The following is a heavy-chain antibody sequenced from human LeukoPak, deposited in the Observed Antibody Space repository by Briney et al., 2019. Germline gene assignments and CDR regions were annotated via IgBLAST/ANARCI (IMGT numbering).Heavy chain of an antibody. J-gene: IGHJ6*04. V-gene: IGHV3-33*01. CDR3: ARQAVAGLYGMDV. CDR2: IWYDGSNQ. Sequence: MHGVRQAPGKGLEWVAVIWYDGSNQYYADSVKGRFTISRDNSKNTLYLQINSLRAEDTAVYYCARQAVAGLYGMDVWGKGTTVTVSS. D-gene: IGHD6-19*01.